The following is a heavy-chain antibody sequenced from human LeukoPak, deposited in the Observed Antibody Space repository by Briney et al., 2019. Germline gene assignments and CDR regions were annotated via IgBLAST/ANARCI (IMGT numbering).Heavy chain of an antibody. CDR2: TSGSGGST. Sequence: PGGSLRLSCAASGFTFSSYAMSWVRQAPGKGLEWVSATSGSGGSTYYADSVKGRFTISRDNSKNTLYLQMNSLRAEDTAVYYCAKVGAVAGPERTFDYWGQGTLVTVSS. D-gene: IGHD6-13*01. CDR1: GFTFSSYA. V-gene: IGHV3-23*01. J-gene: IGHJ4*02. CDR3: AKVGAVAGPERTFDY.